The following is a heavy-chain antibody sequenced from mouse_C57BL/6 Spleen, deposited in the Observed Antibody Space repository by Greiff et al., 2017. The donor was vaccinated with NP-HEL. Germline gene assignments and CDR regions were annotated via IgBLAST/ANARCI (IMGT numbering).Heavy chain of an antibody. CDR1: GFTFSDYG. CDR2: ISNLAYSI. J-gene: IGHJ4*01. CDR3: ARQMGYGSSYDAMDY. D-gene: IGHD1-1*01. V-gene: IGHV5-15*01. Sequence: EVQLVESGGGLVQPGGSLKLSCAASGFTFSDYGMAWVRQAPRKGPEWVAFISNLAYSIYYADTVTGRFTISRENAKNTLYLEMSSLRSEDTAMYYCARQMGYGSSYDAMDYWGQGTSVTVSS.